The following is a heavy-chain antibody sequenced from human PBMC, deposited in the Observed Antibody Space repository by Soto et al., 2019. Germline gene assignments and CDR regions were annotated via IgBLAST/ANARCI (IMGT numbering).Heavy chain of an antibody. CDR3: ARDSRVTRDPSYYYGMDV. V-gene: IGHV1-69*08. Sequence: QVQLVQSGAEVKKPGSSVKVSCKASGGTFSSYTISWVRQAPGQGLEWMGRIIPILGIANYAQKFQGRVTITADKSTSTAYMELSSLRSEDTAVYYCARDSRVTRDPSYYYGMDVWGQGTTVTVSS. D-gene: IGHD4-17*01. CDR1: GGTFSSYT. J-gene: IGHJ6*02. CDR2: IIPILGIA.